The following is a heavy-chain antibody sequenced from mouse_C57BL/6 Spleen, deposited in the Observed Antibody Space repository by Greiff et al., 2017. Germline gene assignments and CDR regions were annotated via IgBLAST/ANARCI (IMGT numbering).Heavy chain of an antibody. CDR2: IYPGDGDT. V-gene: IGHV1-80*01. CDR3: ARSFITTVVATNYYAMDY. CDR1: GYAFSSYW. D-gene: IGHD1-1*01. J-gene: IGHJ4*01. Sequence: VMLVESGAELVKPGASVKISCKASGYAFSSYWMNWVKQRPGKGLEWIGQIYPGDGDTNYNGKFKGKATLTADKSSSTAYMQLSSLTSEDSAVYFCARSFITTVVATNYYAMDYWGQGTSVTVSS.